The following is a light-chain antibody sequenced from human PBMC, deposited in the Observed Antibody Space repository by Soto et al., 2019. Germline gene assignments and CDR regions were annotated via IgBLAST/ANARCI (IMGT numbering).Light chain of an antibody. Sequence: EIVLTQSPGTLSLSPGERATLSCRASQTVSTSFLAWYQQKRGQAPRLLIYGASTRATGVPDRFSGSGSGTDFTLTINRLEPEDFAVYYCQQFGDSSYTFGQGTKLEIK. CDR1: QTVSTSF. CDR2: GAS. CDR3: QQFGDSSYT. V-gene: IGKV3-20*01. J-gene: IGKJ2*01.